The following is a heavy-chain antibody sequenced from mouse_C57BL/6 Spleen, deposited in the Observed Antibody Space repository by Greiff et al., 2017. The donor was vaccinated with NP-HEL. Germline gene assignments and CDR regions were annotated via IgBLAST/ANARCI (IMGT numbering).Heavy chain of an antibody. CDR3: ARYGSITTVVAHFDY. Sequence: VQLQQSGPELVKPGASVKISCKASGYTFTDYYMNWVKQSHGKSLEWIGDINPNNGGTSYNQKFKGKATLTVDKSSSTAYMELRSLTSEDSAVYYCARYGSITTVVAHFDYWGQGTTLTVSS. CDR2: INPNNGGT. D-gene: IGHD1-1*01. CDR1: GYTFTDYY. J-gene: IGHJ2*01. V-gene: IGHV1-26*01.